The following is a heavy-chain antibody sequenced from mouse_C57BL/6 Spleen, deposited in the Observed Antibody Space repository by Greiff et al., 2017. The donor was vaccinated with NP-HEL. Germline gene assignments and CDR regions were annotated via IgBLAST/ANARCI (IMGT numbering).Heavy chain of an antibody. CDR3: ASQTLGGKNY. CDR1: GYAFSSSW. D-gene: IGHD4-1*01. Sequence: QVQLQQSGPELVKPGDSVKISCKASGYAFSSSWMNWVKQRPGKGLEWIGRIYPGDGDTNYNGKFKGKATLTADKSSSTAYMQLSSLTSEDSAVYFCASQTLGGKNYWGQGTTLTVSS. V-gene: IGHV1-82*01. CDR2: IYPGDGDT. J-gene: IGHJ2*01.